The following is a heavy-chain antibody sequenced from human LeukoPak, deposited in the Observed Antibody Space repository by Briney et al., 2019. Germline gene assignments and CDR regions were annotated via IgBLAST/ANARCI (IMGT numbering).Heavy chain of an antibody. D-gene: IGHD3-10*01. CDR2: IRYDGGNK. CDR3: AKEGTSMVGGAFDI. V-gene: IGHV3-30*02. J-gene: IGHJ3*02. CDR1: GFTFSSYG. Sequence: GGSLRLSCAASGFTFSSYGMHWVRQAPGKGLEWVAFIRYDGGNKYYADSVKGRFTISRDNSKNTLYLQMNSLRAEDTAVYYCAKEGTSMVGGAFDIWGQGTMVTVSS.